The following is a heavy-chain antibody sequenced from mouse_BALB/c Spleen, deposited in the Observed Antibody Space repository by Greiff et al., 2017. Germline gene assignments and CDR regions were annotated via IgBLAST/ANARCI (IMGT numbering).Heavy chain of an antibody. CDR3: APTMITTRWLAMDD. D-gene: IGHD2-4*01. J-gene: IGHJ4*01. CDR2: IRSGGGNT. Sequence: EVQVVESGGGLVKPGGSLKLSCAASGFTFSSYTMSWVRQTPEKRLEWVATIRSGGGNTYYPDSVKGRFTISRDNAKNNLYLQMSSLRSEDTALYYCAPTMITTRWLAMDDWGQGTSVTVSS. CDR1: GFTFSSYT. V-gene: IGHV5-9*03.